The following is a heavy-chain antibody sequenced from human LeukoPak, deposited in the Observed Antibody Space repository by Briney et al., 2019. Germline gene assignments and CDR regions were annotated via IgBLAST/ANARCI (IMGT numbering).Heavy chain of an antibody. V-gene: IGHV1-69*04. CDR2: IIPILGIA. D-gene: IGHD3-22*01. CDR1: GGTFSSYA. J-gene: IGHJ4*02. CDR3: ASTPRSYYDSSGYYMGY. Sequence: GASVKVSCKASGGTFSSYAISWVRQAPGQGLEWMGRIIPILGIANYAQKFQGRVTITADKSTSTAYMELSSLRSEDTAVYYCASTPRSYYDSSGYYMGYWGQGTLVTVSS.